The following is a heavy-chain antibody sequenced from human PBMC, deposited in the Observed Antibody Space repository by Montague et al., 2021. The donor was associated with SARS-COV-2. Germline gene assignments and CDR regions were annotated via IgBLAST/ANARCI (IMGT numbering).Heavy chain of an antibody. CDR1: GASFGSSY. J-gene: IGHJ6*02. D-gene: IGHD2-2*01. V-gene: IGHV4-59*01. CDR3: ARETMTADAVGV. Sequence: SETLSLTCTVSGASFGSSYWSWIRQSPGKGLEWIGYFYRIGSTDYNPSLKSRVTISGDTSKNQFSLKLSSVTAADTAVYYCARETMTADAVGVWGQGTTVTVSS. CDR2: FYRIGST.